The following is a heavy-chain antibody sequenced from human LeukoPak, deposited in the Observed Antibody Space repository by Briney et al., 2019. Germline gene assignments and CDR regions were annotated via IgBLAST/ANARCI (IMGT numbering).Heavy chain of an antibody. CDR2: ISGSGGST. Sequence: GGSLRLSCAASGFTFSSYAMSRVRQAPGKGLEWGSPISGSGGSTYYADSVKGRFTISRDNSKNTLYLQMNRLRAEDTAVYYCAKDSRITMVRGVISFDYWGEGTLVTVSS. CDR3: AKDSRITMVRGVISFDY. D-gene: IGHD3-10*01. J-gene: IGHJ4*02. V-gene: IGHV3-23*01. CDR1: GFTFSSYA.